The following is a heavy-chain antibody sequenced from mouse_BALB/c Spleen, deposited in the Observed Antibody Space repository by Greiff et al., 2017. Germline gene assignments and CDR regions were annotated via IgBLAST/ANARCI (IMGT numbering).Heavy chain of an antibody. Sequence: LQQPGSELVRPGASVKLSCKASGYTFTSYWTHWVKQRPGQGLEWIGNIYPGSGSTNYDEKFKSKATLTVDTSSSTAYMQLSSLTSEDSAVYYCTRSIYYGYDGGYAMDYWGQGTSVTVSS. D-gene: IGHD2-2*01. CDR2: IYPGSGST. V-gene: IGHV1S22*01. CDR3: TRSIYYGYDGGYAMDY. CDR1: GYTFTSYW. J-gene: IGHJ4*01.